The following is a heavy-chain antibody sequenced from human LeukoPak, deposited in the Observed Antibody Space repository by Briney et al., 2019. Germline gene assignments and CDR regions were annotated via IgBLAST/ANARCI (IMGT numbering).Heavy chain of an antibody. Sequence: GGSLRLSCAASGFIFSHYTMHWVRQAPGKGLEWVAVISYNGNKKYYADSVKGRFTISRDNSKNTLYLQMNSLRAEDTAVYYCAKDRSYGLCHYWGQGTLVTVSS. D-gene: IGHD3-10*01. V-gene: IGHV3-30*04. CDR3: AKDRSYGLCHY. CDR2: ISYNGNKK. CDR1: GFIFSHYT. J-gene: IGHJ4*02.